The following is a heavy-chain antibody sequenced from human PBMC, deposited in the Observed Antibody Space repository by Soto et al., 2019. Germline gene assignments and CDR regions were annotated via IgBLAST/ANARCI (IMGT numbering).Heavy chain of an antibody. V-gene: IGHV1-69*02. Sequence: ASVKVSCKASGGTFSSYTISWVRQAPGQGLEWMRRIIPILGIANYAQKFQGRVTITADKSTRTAYMELSSLRSEDTAVYYCARGVASGSYCYWGQGALVTVSS. CDR1: GGTFSSYT. J-gene: IGHJ4*02. CDR2: IIPILGIA. D-gene: IGHD1-26*01. CDR3: ARGVASGSYCY.